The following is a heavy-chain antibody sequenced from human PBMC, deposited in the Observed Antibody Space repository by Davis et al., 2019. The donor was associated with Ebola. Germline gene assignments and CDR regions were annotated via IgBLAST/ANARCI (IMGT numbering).Heavy chain of an antibody. CDR1: GGSISSYY. CDR2: IYYSGST. Sequence: MPSETLSLTCTVSGGSISSYYWSWIRQPPGKGLEWIGSIYYSGSTYYNPSLKSRVTISVDTSKNQFSLKLSSVTAADTAVYYCARANLQHYYYGMDVWGQGTTVTVSS. D-gene: IGHD4-11*01. J-gene: IGHJ6*02. V-gene: IGHV4-59*01. CDR3: ARANLQHYYYGMDV.